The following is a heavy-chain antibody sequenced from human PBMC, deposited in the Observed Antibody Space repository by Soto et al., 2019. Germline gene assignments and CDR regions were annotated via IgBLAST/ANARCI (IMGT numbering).Heavy chain of an antibody. CDR1: GFTFSNAW. J-gene: IGHJ3*02. CDR3: TFPRWLVQAFDI. V-gene: IGHV3-15*01. D-gene: IGHD6-19*01. Sequence: GGSLRLSCAASGFTFSNAWMSWVRQAPGKGLEWVGRIKSKTDGGTTDYAAPVKGRFTISRDDSKNTLYLQMNSLKTEDTAVYYCTFPRWLVQAFDIWGQGTMVTVSS. CDR2: IKSKTDGGTT.